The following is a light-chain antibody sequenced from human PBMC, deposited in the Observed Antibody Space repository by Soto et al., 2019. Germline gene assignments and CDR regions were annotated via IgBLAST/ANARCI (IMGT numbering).Light chain of an antibody. CDR1: SSDVGGYNY. Sequence: QSVLTQSASVSGSPGQSITISCTGTSSDVGGYNYVSWYQQHPGKAPKLMIYDVTDRPSGVSNRFSGSKSGNTASLTISGLQAEDEADYYCSSYTSRSTEVFGGGTKVTVL. J-gene: IGLJ2*01. V-gene: IGLV2-14*03. CDR3: SSYTSRSTEV. CDR2: DVT.